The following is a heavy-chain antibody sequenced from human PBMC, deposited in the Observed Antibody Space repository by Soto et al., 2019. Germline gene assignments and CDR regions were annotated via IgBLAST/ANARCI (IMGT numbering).Heavy chain of an antibody. CDR3: ATNGRSYYYDSSGYYEYFQH. D-gene: IGHD3-22*01. CDR2: FDPEDGET. J-gene: IGHJ1*01. CDR1: GYTLTELS. V-gene: IGHV1-24*01. Sequence: ASVKVSCKVSGYTLTELSMHWVRQAPGKGLEWMGGFDPEDGETIYAQKFQGRVTMTEDTSTDTAYMELSSLRSEDTAVYYCATNGRSYYYDSSGYYEYFQHWGQGTLVTVSS.